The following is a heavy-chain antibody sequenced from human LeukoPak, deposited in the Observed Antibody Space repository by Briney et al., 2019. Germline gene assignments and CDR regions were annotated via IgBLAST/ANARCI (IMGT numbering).Heavy chain of an antibody. CDR3: ARDGGYFDWPRPRPGKYYFDY. CDR2: ISVYTGYT. V-gene: IGHV1-18*01. J-gene: IGHJ4*02. CDR1: GYTFSNYG. D-gene: IGHD3-9*01. Sequence: ASVKVSCKASGYTFSNYGVTWVRHAPGQGLEWMGWISVYTGYTNYAQNFQGRVTMTTDTSTNTAYMELRSLTSDDTAVYFCARDGGYFDWPRPRPGKYYFDYWGQGTLVTVTS.